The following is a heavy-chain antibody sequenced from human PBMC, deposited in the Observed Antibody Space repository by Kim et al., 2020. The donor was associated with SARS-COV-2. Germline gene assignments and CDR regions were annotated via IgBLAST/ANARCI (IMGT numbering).Heavy chain of an antibody. CDR2: SGVHGLVP. V-gene: IGHV3-23*01. CDR3: AKDVWAYRGWDA. J-gene: IGHJ6*01. Sequence: GGSLRLSCSVSGFSVSNTAMNWVRQAPGKGLEWASPSGVHGLVPYSGASVRGRPPVSADTSKKTVIRQRTSLEPADPAEIYGAKDVWAYRGWDAWGPGT. D-gene: IGHD1-26*01. CDR1: GFSVSNTA.